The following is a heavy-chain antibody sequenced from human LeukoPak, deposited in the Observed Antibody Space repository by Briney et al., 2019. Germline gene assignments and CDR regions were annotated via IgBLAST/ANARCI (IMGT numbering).Heavy chain of an antibody. V-gene: IGHV1-18*01. CDR3: AREGVGWYGSGSYFYYYYYYYMDV. CDR1: GYTFTSYG. J-gene: IGHJ6*03. Sequence: WASVKVSCKASGYTFTSYGISWVRQAPGQGLEWMGWISAYNGNTNYAQKLQGRVTMTTDTSTSTAYMELRSLRSDDTAVYYCAREGVGWYGSGSYFYYYYYYYMDVWGKGTTVTVSS. CDR2: ISAYNGNT. D-gene: IGHD3-10*01.